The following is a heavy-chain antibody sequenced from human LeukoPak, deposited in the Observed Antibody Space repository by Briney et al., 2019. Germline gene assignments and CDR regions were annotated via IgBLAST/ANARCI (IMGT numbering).Heavy chain of an antibody. CDR1: GGSFSAFY. CDR3: ARQLWFGDSPRDYYGMDV. J-gene: IGHJ6*02. V-gene: IGHV4-59*08. CDR2: IYYSGST. Sequence: SETLSLTCAVYGGSFSAFYWTWIRQPPGKGLEWIGYIYYSGSTNYNPSLKSRVTISVDTSKNQFSLKLSSVTAADTAVYYCARQLWFGDSPRDYYGMDVWGQGTTVTVSS. D-gene: IGHD3-10*01.